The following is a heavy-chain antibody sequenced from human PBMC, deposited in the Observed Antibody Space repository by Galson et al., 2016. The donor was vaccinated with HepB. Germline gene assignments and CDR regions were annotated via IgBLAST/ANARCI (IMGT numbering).Heavy chain of an antibody. CDR2: MWNDAKSR. V-gene: IGHV3-30*02. J-gene: IGHJ6*02. D-gene: IGHD2-2*01. CDR3: AKDTARYCSSTSCSYGMDV. CDR1: GFTFSSYG. Sequence: SLRLSCAASGFTFSSYGFHWVRQAPDKGLEWVAIMWNDAKSRYYADSVQGRFTISRDNSKNTLYLQMNSLRAEDTAVYYCAKDTARYCSSTSCSYGMDVWGQGTTVTVSS.